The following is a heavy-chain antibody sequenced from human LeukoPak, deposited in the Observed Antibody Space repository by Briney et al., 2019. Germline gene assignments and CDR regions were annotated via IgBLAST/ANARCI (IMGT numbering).Heavy chain of an antibody. CDR2: IYYSGST. Sequence: PSETLSLTCTVSGGSISSYYWSWIRQPPGKGLEWNGYIYYSGSTNYNPSLKSRVTISVDTSKNQFSLKLSSVTAADTAVYYCARLLVVRGERSGMDVWGQGTTVTVSS. CDR3: ARLLVVRGERSGMDV. V-gene: IGHV4-59*08. J-gene: IGHJ6*02. CDR1: GGSISSYY. D-gene: IGHD3-10*01.